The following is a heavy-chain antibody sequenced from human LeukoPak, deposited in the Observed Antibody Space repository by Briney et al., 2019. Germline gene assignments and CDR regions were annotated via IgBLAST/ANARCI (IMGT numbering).Heavy chain of an antibody. CDR1: GGTFSSYA. D-gene: IGHD1-26*01. J-gene: IGHJ5*02. Sequence: SVKVSCKASGGTFSSYAISWVRQAPGQGLEWKGGIIPIFGTANYAQKFRGRVTITADESTSTAYMELSSLRSEDAAVYYCARVQWELQNNWFDPWGQGTPVTVSS. CDR2: IIPIFGTA. V-gene: IGHV1-69*13. CDR3: ARVQWELQNNWFDP.